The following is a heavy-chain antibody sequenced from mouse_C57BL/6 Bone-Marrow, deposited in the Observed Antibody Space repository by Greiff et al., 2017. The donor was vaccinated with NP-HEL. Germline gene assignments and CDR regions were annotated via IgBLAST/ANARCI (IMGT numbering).Heavy chain of an antibody. CDR3: ATGGDYGEFAY. D-gene: IGHD2-4*01. Sequence: EVNLVESGGGLVQPGGSLKLSCAASGFTFSDYGMAWVRQAPRKGPEWVAFISNLAYSIYYADTVTGRFTISRENAKNTLYLEMSSLRSEDTAMYYCATGGDYGEFAYWGQGTLVTVSA. CDR2: ISNLAYSI. CDR1: GFTFSDYG. V-gene: IGHV5-15*01. J-gene: IGHJ3*01.